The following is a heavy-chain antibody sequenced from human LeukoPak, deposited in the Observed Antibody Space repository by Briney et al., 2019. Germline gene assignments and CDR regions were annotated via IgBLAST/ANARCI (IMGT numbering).Heavy chain of an antibody. CDR3: ARVWSIAAAGTRGYFQH. CDR2: ISPNSGGT. V-gene: IGHV1-2*02. D-gene: IGHD6-13*01. Sequence: ASVKVSCKASGYTFTGYYMHWVRQAPGQGLEWMGWISPNSGGTNYAQKFQGRVTMTRDTSISTAYMELSRLRSDDTAVYYCARVWSIAAAGTRGYFQHWGQGTLVTVSS. J-gene: IGHJ1*01. CDR1: GYTFTGYY.